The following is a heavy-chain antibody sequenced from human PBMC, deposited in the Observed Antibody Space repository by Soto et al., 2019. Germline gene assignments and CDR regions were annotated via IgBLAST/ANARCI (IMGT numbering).Heavy chain of an antibody. CDR2: IRGSNGAT. CDR1: GYNFIAYG. Sequence: QVQLVQSGAEVKRPGASVKVSCKISGYNFIAYGMTWVRQSPGQGLEWMGWIRGSNGATNYAQKFQGRITLTTETSTTTAYTDLRSLTKDDTAVYYCARDAKWLIIKGNWFDSWGQGTLVTVSS. CDR3: ARDAKWLIIKGNWFDS. V-gene: IGHV1-18*04. D-gene: IGHD5-12*01. J-gene: IGHJ5*01.